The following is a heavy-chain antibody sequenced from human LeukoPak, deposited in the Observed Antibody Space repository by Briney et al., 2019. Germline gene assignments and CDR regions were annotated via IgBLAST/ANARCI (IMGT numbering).Heavy chain of an antibody. V-gene: IGHV4-39*01. CDR3: ARHEADGYNDYTFDY. CDR1: GGSISRYY. J-gene: IGHJ4*02. D-gene: IGHD5-24*01. Sequence: SETLSLTCTVSGGSISRYYWGWIRQPPGKGLEWIGSIYYSGSTYYNPSLKSRVTISVDTSKNQFSLKLSSVTAADTAVYYCARHEADGYNDYTFDYWGQGTLVTVSS. CDR2: IYYSGST.